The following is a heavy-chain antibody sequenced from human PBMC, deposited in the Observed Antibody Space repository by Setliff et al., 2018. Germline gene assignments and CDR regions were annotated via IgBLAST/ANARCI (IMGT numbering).Heavy chain of an antibody. J-gene: IGHJ5*02. Sequence: KPSETLSLTCIVSGGSINSYYWNWIRQPPGKGLEWIGYIYYSGNSNYDTNYNPSLKSRVTISIYKSKNQLSLDLTSVTAADTAVYYCARNWHWGFDPWGRGALVTVSS. V-gene: IGHV4-59*12. D-gene: IGHD1-7*01. CDR1: GGSINSYY. CDR2: IYYSGNSNYDT. CDR3: ARNWHWGFDP.